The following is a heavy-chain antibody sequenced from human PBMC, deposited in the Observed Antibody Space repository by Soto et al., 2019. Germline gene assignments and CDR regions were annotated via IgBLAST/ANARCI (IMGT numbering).Heavy chain of an antibody. V-gene: IGHV4-30-4*01. CDR1: GGSISSGDYY. J-gene: IGHJ4*02. CDR3: ARALRLYDSSGYYMAGFDY. CDR2: IYYSGST. D-gene: IGHD3-22*01. Sequence: QVQLQESGPGLVKPSQTLSLTCTVSGGSISSGDYYWSWIRQPPGKGLEWIGYIYYSGSTYYNPSLKSRVTISVDTSKNQFSLKLSSVTAADTAVYYWARALRLYDSSGYYMAGFDYWGQGTLVTVSS.